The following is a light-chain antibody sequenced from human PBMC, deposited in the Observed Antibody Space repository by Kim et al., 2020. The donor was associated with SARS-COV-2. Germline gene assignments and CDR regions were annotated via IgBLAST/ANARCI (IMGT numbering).Light chain of an antibody. CDR3: QQRSNWPPLT. CDR2: EAS. CDR1: QSVSSY. V-gene: IGKV3-11*01. J-gene: IGKJ4*01. Sequence: APGERDTLSCRASQSVSSYLDWYQQKPGQAPRLLIYEASNRATGIPARCSGSGSGTDFTLTISSLEPEDFAVYYCQQRSNWPPLTFGGGTKVDIK.